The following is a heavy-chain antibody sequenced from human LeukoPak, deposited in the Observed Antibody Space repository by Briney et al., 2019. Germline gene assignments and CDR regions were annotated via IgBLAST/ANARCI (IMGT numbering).Heavy chain of an antibody. D-gene: IGHD3-3*01. CDR1: GGSFSGYY. V-gene: IGHV4-34*01. CDR3: ARVVDFWSGYYFYFDY. CDR2: INHSGST. J-gene: IGHJ4*02. Sequence: SETLSLTCAVYGGSFSGYYWSWIRQPPGKGLEWIGEINHSGSTNYNPSPKSRVTISVDTSKNQFSLKLSSVTAADTAVYYCARVVDFWSGYYFYFDYWGQGTLVTVSS.